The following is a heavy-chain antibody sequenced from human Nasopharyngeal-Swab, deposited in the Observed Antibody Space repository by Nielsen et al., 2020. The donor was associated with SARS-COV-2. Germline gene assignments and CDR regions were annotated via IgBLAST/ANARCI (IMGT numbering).Heavy chain of an antibody. CDR2: ISYDGSNK. J-gene: IGHJ6*02. CDR1: GFTFSSYA. CDR3: ARTYDSSGYWVWYYYYGMDV. V-gene: IGHV3-30-3*01. Sequence: GASLKISCAASGFTFSSYAMHWVRQAPGKGLEWVAVISYDGSNKYYADSVKGRFTISRDNSKNTLYLQMNSLRAEDTAVYYCARTYDSSGYWVWYYYYGMDVWGQGTTVTVSS. D-gene: IGHD3-22*01.